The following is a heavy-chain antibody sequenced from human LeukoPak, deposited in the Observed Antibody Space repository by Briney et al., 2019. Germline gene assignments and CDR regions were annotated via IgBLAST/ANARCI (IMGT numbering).Heavy chain of an antibody. V-gene: IGHV3-21*04. D-gene: IGHD6-13*01. Sequence: PGGSLRLSCAASGFTFSTYAMSWVRQAPGKGLEWVSSISGSSKHVYYADLVKGRFTISRDNAKNSLYLQMNSLRAEDTAVYYCAKVKWGSIAAADIFDYWGQGTLVTVSS. CDR2: ISGSSKHV. CDR3: AKVKWGSIAAADIFDY. CDR1: GFTFSTYA. J-gene: IGHJ4*02.